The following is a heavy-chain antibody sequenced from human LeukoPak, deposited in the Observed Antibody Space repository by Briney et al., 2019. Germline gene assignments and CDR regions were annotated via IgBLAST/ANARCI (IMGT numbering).Heavy chain of an antibody. D-gene: IGHD2-15*01. J-gene: IGHJ3*02. CDR1: GYTFTGYY. CDR2: INPNSGGT. CDR3: ARGYCSGGSCYPAVAFDI. V-gene: IGHV1-2*02. Sequence: GASVKVSCKASGYTFTGYYMHWVRQAPGQGLEWMGWINPNSGGTNYAQKFQGRVTMTRDTSISTAYMELSRLRSDDTAVYYCARGYCSGGSCYPAVAFDIWGQGTMVTVPS.